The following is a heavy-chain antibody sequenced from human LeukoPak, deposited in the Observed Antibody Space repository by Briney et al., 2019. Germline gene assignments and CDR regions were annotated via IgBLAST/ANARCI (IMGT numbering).Heavy chain of an antibody. CDR3: ARNTERGLPTTNWFDP. V-gene: IGHV3-11*04. CDR1: GFTFSDYY. CDR2: ISSSGSTI. J-gene: IGHJ5*02. D-gene: IGHD1-1*01. Sequence: KPGGSLRLSCAASGFTFSDYYMSWIRQAPGKGLEWVSYISSSGSTIYYADSVKGRFTISRDNAKNSLYLQMNSLRAEDTAVYYCARNTERGLPTTNWFDPWGQGTLVTVSS.